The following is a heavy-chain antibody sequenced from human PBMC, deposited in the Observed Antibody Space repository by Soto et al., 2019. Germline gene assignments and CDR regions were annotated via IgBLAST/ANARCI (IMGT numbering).Heavy chain of an antibody. D-gene: IGHD3-10*01. J-gene: IGHJ5*01. Sequence: PFLLCTDPGGAVNGKSYDWNWSRHPPGKGLEWIGYFYYTGSTNYNPSLESRLTMSVDMSKNHFSLKLSSVTAADTAVYYCAREMVRGVVGWFESRGQGTLVPVSS. V-gene: IGHV4-61*03. CDR3: AREMVRGVVGWFES. CDR2: FYYTGST. CDR1: GGAVNGKSYD.